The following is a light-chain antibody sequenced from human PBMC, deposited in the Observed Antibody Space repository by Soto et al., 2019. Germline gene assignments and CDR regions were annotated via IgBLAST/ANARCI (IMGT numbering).Light chain of an antibody. V-gene: IGKV1-33*01. CDR3: QQYDNLFT. Sequence: DSQMTQSPSSLSASVGDRVTITCQASQDISNYLNWYQQKPGKAPKLLIYDASNLETGGPSRFSGSGSGTDFTFTISSLQPEDIATYYCQQYDNLFTFGPGTKVDIK. J-gene: IGKJ3*01. CDR2: DAS. CDR1: QDISNY.